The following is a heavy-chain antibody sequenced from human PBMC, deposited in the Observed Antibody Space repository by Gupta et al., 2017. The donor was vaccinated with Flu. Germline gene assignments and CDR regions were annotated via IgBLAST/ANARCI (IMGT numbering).Heavy chain of an antibody. CDR2: ISYDGSNK. V-gene: IGHV3-30*18. J-gene: IGHJ4*02. D-gene: IGHD6-13*01. Sequence: QVQLVESGGGVVQPGRSLRLSCAASGFTFSSYGMHWVRQAPGKGLEWVAVISYDGSNKYYADSVKGRFTISRDNSKNTLYLQMNSLRAEDTAVYYCAKDLGIAAASNNWGQGTLVTVSS. CDR1: GFTFSSYG. CDR3: AKDLGIAAASNN.